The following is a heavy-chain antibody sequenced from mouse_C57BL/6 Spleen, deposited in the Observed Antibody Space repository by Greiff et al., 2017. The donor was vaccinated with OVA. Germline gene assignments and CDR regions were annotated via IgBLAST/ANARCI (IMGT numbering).Heavy chain of an antibody. D-gene: IGHD2-4*01. Sequence: VQLVESGAELAKPGASVKLSCKASGYTFTSYWMHWVKQRPGQGLEWIGYINPSSGYTKYNQKFKDKATLTADKSSSTAYMQLSSLTYEDSAVYYCAREGYDYDGKFAYWGQGTLVTVSA. CDR2: INPSSGYT. J-gene: IGHJ3*01. V-gene: IGHV1-7*01. CDR3: AREGYDYDGKFAY. CDR1: GYTFTSYW.